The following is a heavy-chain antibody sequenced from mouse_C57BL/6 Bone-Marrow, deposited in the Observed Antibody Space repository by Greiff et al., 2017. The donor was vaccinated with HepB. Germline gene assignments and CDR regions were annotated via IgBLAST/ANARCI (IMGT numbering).Heavy chain of an antibody. CDR3: ARDDYDVGAWFAY. CDR2: IDPSDSYT. Sequence: QVQLQQSGAELVRPGTSVKLSCKASGYTFTSYWMHWVKQRPGQGLEWIGVIDPSDSYTNYNQKFKGKATLTVDTSSSTAYMQLSSLTSEDSAVYYCARDDYDVGAWFAYWGQGTLVTVSA. CDR1: GYTFTSYW. V-gene: IGHV1-59*01. D-gene: IGHD2-4*01. J-gene: IGHJ3*01.